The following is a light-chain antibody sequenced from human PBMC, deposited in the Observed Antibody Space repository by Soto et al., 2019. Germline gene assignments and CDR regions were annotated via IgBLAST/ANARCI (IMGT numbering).Light chain of an antibody. J-gene: IGKJ1*01. CDR2: GAS. Sequence: EIVLTQSPGTLSLSPGERATLSCRASQSVSSNLAWFQQKPGQAPRLLIYGASTRDTGIPARFSGSGSGTEFTLTISSLQSEDFAVYHCQQYNKWPPTFGQGTKVDI. CDR1: QSVSSN. CDR3: QQYNKWPPT. V-gene: IGKV3-15*01.